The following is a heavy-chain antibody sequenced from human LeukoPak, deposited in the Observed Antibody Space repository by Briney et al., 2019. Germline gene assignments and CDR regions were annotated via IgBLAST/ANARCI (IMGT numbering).Heavy chain of an antibody. V-gene: IGHV3-30*02. Sequence: GGSLRLSCAASGFTFSSYGMHWVRQAPGKGLERVAFIRYDGSNKYYADSVKGRFTVSRDDSRSTLYLQMDSLTVEDTAVYYCVKAVVGRISNFDFWGQGTLVTVSS. CDR3: VKAVVGRISNFDF. CDR2: IRYDGSNK. CDR1: GFTFSSYG. J-gene: IGHJ4*02. D-gene: IGHD1-26*01.